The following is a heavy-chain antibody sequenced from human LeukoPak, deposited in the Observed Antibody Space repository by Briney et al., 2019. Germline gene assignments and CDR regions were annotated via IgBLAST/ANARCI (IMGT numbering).Heavy chain of an antibody. D-gene: IGHD6-19*01. CDR3: ARGVGIMAVAGRRWFDP. CDR2: IWYDGSNK. Sequence: PGRSLRLSCAASGFTFSSYGMHWVRQAPGKGLEWVAVIWYDGSNKYYADSVKGRFTISRDNSKNTLYLQMNSLRAEDTAVYYCARGVGIMAVAGRRWFDPWGQGTLVTVSS. J-gene: IGHJ5*02. CDR1: GFTFSSYG. V-gene: IGHV3-33*01.